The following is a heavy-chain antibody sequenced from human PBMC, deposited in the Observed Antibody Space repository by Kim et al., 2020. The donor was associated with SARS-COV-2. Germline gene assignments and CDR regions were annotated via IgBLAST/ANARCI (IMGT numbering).Heavy chain of an antibody. CDR3: RGDDSIAGAFDV. J-gene: IGHJ3*01. CDR1: GGSVTSTKYY. D-gene: IGHD3-22*01. CDR2: FYNTGNT. Sequence: SETLSLTCTVSGGSVTSTKYYWGWIRQAPGKGLEWIGSFYNTGNTYYNPSLKIRVTISVDTSKNQFSLKLNSVTATDTAVYFCRGDDSIAGAFDVRGQGT. V-gene: IGHV4-39*01.